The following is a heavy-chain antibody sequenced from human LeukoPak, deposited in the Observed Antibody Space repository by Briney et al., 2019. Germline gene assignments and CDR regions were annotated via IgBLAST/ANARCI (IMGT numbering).Heavy chain of an antibody. D-gene: IGHD2-2*02. V-gene: IGHV5-51*01. J-gene: IGHJ5*02. CDR2: IYPGDSDT. CDR3: ARLALSYCSSTSCYRENWFDP. Sequence: GESLKISCKGSGYSFTSYLIGWVRQMPGKGLGWMGIIYPGDSDTRYSPSFQGQATTSADKSISTAYLQWSSLKASDTAMYYCARLALSYCSSTSCYRENWFDPWGQGTLVTVSS. CDR1: GYSFTSYL.